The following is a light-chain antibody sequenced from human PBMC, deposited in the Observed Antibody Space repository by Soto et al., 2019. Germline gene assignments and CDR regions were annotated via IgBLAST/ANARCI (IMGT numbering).Light chain of an antibody. V-gene: IGKV3-15*01. J-gene: IGKJ2*01. CDR2: GAS. Sequence: EIVMTQSPATLSVSPGERATLSCRASQSVSSNLAWYQQKPGLAPRLLIYGASTRATGIPARFSGSGSGTEFTLTISSLQSEDFAVYYCQQYNNWPPVYTFGQGTKLEIK. CDR1: QSVSSN. CDR3: QQYNNWPPVYT.